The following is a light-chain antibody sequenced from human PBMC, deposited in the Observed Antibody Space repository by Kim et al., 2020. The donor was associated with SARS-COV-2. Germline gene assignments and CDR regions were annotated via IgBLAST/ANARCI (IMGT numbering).Light chain of an antibody. V-gene: IGLV3-19*01. CDR3: KSRDSSGNLLV. J-gene: IGLJ2*01. CDR1: NLRTYY. CDR2: GKN. Sequence: SSELTQDPAVSVALGQTVRITCQGDNLRTYYASWYQQKPGQAPVLVIFGKNNRPSGSPDRFSGSSSGNTASLTITGAQAEDEADYYCKSRDSSGNLLVFG.